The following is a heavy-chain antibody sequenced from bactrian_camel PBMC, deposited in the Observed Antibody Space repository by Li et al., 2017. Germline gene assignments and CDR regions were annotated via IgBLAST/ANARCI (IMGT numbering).Heavy chain of an antibody. CDR3: AADFWLASDDHSLGVMTSPPRY. V-gene: IGHV3-2*01. D-gene: IGHD3*01. CDR1: GQSFTGYC. Sequence: VQLVESGGGSVQAGGSLRLSCAPSGQSFTGYCMAWFRQAPGEERKAVASLDSDGTTSYADSVKGRFTISKDYTENTLNLEMLSLQPEDTAMYYCAADFWLASDDHSLGVMTSPPRYWGQGTQVTVS. J-gene: IGHJ4*01. CDR2: LDSDGTTS.